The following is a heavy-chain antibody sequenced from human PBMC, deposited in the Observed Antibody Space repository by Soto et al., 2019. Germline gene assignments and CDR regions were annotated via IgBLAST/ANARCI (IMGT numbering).Heavy chain of an antibody. J-gene: IGHJ2*01. CDR3: ARAATVTTGYWYFDL. CDR2: IYHSGST. D-gene: IGHD4-17*01. V-gene: IGHV4-30-2*01. CDR1: GGSISSGGYS. Sequence: SETLSLTCAVSGGSISSGGYSWSWIRQPPGKGLEWIGYIYHSGSTYYNPSLKSRVTISVDRSKNQFSLKLSSVTAADTAVYYCARAATVTTGYWYFDLWGRGTLVTAPQ.